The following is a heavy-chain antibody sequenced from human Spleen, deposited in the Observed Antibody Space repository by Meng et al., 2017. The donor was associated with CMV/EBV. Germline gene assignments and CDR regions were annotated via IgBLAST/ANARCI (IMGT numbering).Heavy chain of an antibody. Sequence: GESLKISCAASGFTFSYYGMHWVRQAPGEGLEWVTFITFDGSNEYYAGSVKGRFTISRDNAKNTLYLQMNNLRAEDTAVYYCARRRDYFDSWGQGTLVTVSS. CDR2: ITFDGSNE. V-gene: IGHV3-33*01. CDR1: GFTFSYYG. J-gene: IGHJ4*02. CDR3: ARRRDYFDS.